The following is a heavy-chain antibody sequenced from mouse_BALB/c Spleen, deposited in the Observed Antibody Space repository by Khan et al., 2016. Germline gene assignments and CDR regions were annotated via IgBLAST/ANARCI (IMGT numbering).Heavy chain of an antibody. CDR3: ARWDYGNYFDY. J-gene: IGHJ2*01. CDR2: ISYSGST. CDR1: DYSITSDYA. Sequence: EVQLQESGPGLVKPSQSLSLTCTVTDYSITSDYAWNWIRQFPGNKLEWMGYISYSGSTSYNPSLKSRISITRDTSKNQFFLQLNSVTTEDTATYYCARWDYGNYFDYWGQGTTLTVSS. D-gene: IGHD2-1*01. V-gene: IGHV3-2*02.